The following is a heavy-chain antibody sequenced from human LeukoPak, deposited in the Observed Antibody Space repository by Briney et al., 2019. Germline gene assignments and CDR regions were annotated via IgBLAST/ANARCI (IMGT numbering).Heavy chain of an antibody. V-gene: IGHV4-4*02. CDR1: GGSISSSNW. Sequence: SGTLSLTCAVSGGSISSSNWWSWVRQPPGKGLEWIGEIYHSGSTNYNPSLKSRVTISVDKSKNQFSLKLSSVTAADTAVYYCARETRGYCSGGSCYSNWFDPWGQGTLVTVSS. D-gene: IGHD2-15*01. CDR3: ARETRGYCSGGSCYSNWFDP. CDR2: IYHSGST. J-gene: IGHJ5*02.